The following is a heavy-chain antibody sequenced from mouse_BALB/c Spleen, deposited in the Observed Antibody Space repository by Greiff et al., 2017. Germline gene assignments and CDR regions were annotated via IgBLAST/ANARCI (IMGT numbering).Heavy chain of an antibody. CDR3: ASTAFTTVVAGNYFDY. Sequence: QVHVKQSGPGLVQPSQSLSITCTVSGFSLTSYGVHWVRQSPGKGLEWLGVIWSGGSTDYNAAFISRLSISKDNSKSQVFFKMNSLQANDTAIYYCASTAFTTVVAGNYFDYWGQGTTLTVSS. J-gene: IGHJ2*01. CDR2: IWSGGST. CDR1: GFSLTSYG. D-gene: IGHD1-1*01. V-gene: IGHV2-2*02.